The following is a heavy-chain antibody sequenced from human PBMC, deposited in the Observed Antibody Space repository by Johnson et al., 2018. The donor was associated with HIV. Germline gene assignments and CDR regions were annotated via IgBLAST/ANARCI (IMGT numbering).Heavy chain of an antibody. CDR3: YKDWLRYSSSPNKAFDF. CDR1: GFTFDDHG. CDR2: INWNGGST. V-gene: IGHV3-20*04. D-gene: IGHD6-6*01. Sequence: VQLVESGGGVVRPGGSLRLSCAASGFTFDDHGMSWVRQAPGKGLEWVSGINWNGGSTGHADSVKGRFTISRDNAKNSLYMQMYSLRDKDTALYYCYKDWLRYSSSPNKAFDFWGQGTMVTVSS. J-gene: IGHJ3*01.